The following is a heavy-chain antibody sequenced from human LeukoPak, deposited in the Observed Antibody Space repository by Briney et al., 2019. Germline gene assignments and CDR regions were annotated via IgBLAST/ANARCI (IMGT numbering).Heavy chain of an antibody. D-gene: IGHD3-10*01. CDR2: ISSNGGST. J-gene: IGHJ4*02. CDR3: ARDDPYYYGSGSYSETNY. CDR1: GFTFSSYA. Sequence: GGSLRLSCAASGFTFSSYAMHWVRQAPGKGLEYVSAISSNGGSTYYANSVKGRFTISRDNSKNTLYLQMGSLRAEDTAVYYCARDDPYYYGSGSYSETNYWGQGTLVTVSS. V-gene: IGHV3-64*01.